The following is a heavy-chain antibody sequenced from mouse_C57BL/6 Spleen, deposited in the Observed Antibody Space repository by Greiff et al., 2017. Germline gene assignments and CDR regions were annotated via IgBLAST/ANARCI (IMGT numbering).Heavy chain of an antibody. D-gene: IGHD2-12*01. Sequence: VQLQQPGAELVKPGASVKLSCKASGYTFTSYWMHWVKQRPGQGLEWIGMIHPNSGSTNYNEKFKSKATLTVDKSSSTAYMQLSSLTSEDSAVYYCARDVTPVYYFDDWGKGTTLTVSS. V-gene: IGHV1-64*01. CDR2: IHPNSGST. J-gene: IGHJ2*01. CDR3: ARDVTPVYYFDD. CDR1: GYTFTSYW.